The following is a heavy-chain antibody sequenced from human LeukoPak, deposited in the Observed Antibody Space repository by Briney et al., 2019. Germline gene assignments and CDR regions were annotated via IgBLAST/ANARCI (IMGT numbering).Heavy chain of an antibody. CDR1: GFTFYTYN. V-gene: IGHV3-21*01. CDR2: ITWSSSYM. J-gene: IGHJ4*02. Sequence: PGGSLRLSCAASGFTFYTYNMNWVRQAPGKGLEWVSSITWSSSYMYYADSVKGRSTISGDNAKNSLYLQMNSLRTDDTAVYYCARGAQVGASCFDYWGQGTLVTVSS. D-gene: IGHD1-26*01. CDR3: ARGAQVGASCFDY.